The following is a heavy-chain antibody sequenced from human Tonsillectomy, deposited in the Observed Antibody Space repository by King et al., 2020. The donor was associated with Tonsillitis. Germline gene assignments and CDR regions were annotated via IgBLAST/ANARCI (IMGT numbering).Heavy chain of an antibody. D-gene: IGHD5-18*01. V-gene: IGHV3-73*02. Sequence: VQLVESGGGLVQPGGSLQLSCAASGVTFSGSAMHWVRQASGKGLEWVGRIRSKANSYARAYAASVKGRFTISRDDSKNTAYLQMNSLKTEDTAVYYCTSAHTAMANFDYWGQGTLVTVSS. CDR3: TSAHTAMANFDY. J-gene: IGHJ4*02. CDR1: GVTFSGSA. CDR2: IRSKANSYAR.